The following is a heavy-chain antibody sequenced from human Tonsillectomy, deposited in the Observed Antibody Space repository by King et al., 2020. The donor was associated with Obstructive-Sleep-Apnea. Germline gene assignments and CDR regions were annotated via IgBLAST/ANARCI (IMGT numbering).Heavy chain of an antibody. CDR1: EFTFSSYA. D-gene: IGHD3-22*01. Sequence: QVQLVESGGGVVQPGRSLRLSCAAFEFTFSSYAMHWVRQAPGKGLEWVAVIAYDGSNNYYADSVKGRFTISKDNSKNTLYMQMNSLRAEDTAVYYCARDRYYDDNSGYFEAWGQGTLVTVSS. J-gene: IGHJ5*02. V-gene: IGHV3-30*04. CDR3: ARDRYYDDNSGYFEA. CDR2: IAYDGSNN.